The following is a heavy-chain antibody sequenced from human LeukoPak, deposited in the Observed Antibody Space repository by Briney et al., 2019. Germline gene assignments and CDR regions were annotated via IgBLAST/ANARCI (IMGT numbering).Heavy chain of an antibody. V-gene: IGHV3-21*04. Sequence: GGSLRLSCAASGFTFSSYSMNWVRQAPGKGLEWVSSISSSSSYIYYADSVKGRFTISRDNAKNSLYLQMNSLRAEDTAVYYCARSTMVRGVIIPFDYWGQGTLVTVSS. CDR2: ISSSSSYI. D-gene: IGHD3-10*01. J-gene: IGHJ4*02. CDR3: ARSTMVRGVIIPFDY. CDR1: GFTFSSYS.